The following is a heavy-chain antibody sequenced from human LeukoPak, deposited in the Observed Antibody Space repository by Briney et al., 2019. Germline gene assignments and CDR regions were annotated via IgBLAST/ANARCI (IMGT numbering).Heavy chain of an antibody. CDR3: AVLSSGYPVDY. CDR1: GFTFRSHW. J-gene: IGHJ4*02. V-gene: IGHV3-74*01. CDR2: INSDGSST. D-gene: IGHD3-22*01. Sequence: PGGSLRLSCAAAGFTFRSHWMHWVRQAPGKGLVWVSRINSDGSSTTYADSVKGRFTISRDNAKNTLHLQMNSLRVEDTAVYYCAVLSSGYPVDYWGQGTLVTVSS.